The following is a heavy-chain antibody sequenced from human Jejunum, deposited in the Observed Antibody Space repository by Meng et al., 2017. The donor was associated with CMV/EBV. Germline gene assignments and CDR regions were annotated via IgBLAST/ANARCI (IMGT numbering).Heavy chain of an antibody. V-gene: IGHV3-53*01. CDR2: LYTGGSS. CDR3: AKGEGRPHYYFDY. CDR1: GFTVNSIY. D-gene: IGHD1-26*01. Sequence: SGFTVNSIYLSSVRQAPGTGLEWFSTLYTGGSSFSRDSVEGRFVISRDTSKNTLYLQMNSLRPEDTAIYYCAKGEGRPHYYFDYWGQGTLVTVSS. J-gene: IGHJ4*02.